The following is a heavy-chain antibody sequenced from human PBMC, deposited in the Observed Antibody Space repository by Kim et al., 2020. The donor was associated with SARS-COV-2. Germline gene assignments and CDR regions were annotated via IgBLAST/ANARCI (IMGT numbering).Heavy chain of an antibody. J-gene: IGHJ5*02. Sequence: GESLKISCKGSGYSFTSYWIGWVRQMPGKGLEWMGIIYPGDSDTRYNPSFQGQVTISADKSISTAYLQWSSLKASDTAMYYCARHRSTYDYVWGSYRYMGWFDPWGQGTLVTVSS. CDR2: IYPGDSDT. D-gene: IGHD3-16*02. CDR1: GYSFTSYW. CDR3: ARHRSTYDYVWGSYRYMGWFDP. V-gene: IGHV5-51*01.